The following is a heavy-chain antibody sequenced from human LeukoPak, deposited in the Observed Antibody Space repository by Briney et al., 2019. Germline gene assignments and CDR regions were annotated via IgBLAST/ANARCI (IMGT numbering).Heavy chain of an antibody. V-gene: IGHV4-34*01. CDR2: INHSGTT. J-gene: IGHJ5*02. Sequence: SDTLSLTCAVYGGSVSDYYWSWIRQSPGKGLEWIGEINHSGTTHYNPSLKSRVTIPVDTSKNQFSLKLRSVTAADTAVYYCARKEGGQLVNTRRWFDPWGQGTLVTVSS. CDR1: GGSVSDYY. CDR3: ARKEGGQLVNTRRWFDP. D-gene: IGHD6-13*01.